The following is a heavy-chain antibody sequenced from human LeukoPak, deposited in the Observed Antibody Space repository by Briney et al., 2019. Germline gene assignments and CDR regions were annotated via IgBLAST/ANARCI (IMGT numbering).Heavy chain of an antibody. CDR1: GYSISSGYY. J-gene: IGHJ4*02. CDR2: IYHSGNT. V-gene: IGHV4-38-2*02. D-gene: IGHD3-10*01. CDR3: ARDRTFYFGSGSYKAHDY. Sequence: SETLSLICTVSGYSISSGYYWGWIRQPPGKGLEWIGNIYHSGNTYYNPSLKSRVTVSVDMSKNQFSLKLNSVTAADTALYYCARDRTFYFGSGSYKAHDYWGQGTLVTVSS.